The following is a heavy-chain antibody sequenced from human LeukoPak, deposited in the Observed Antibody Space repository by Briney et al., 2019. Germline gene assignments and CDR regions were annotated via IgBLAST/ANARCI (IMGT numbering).Heavy chain of an antibody. CDR2: IYHSGST. CDR3: ARQGLYYYDSSGPDAFDI. CDR1: GGSISSGSYY. D-gene: IGHD3-22*01. J-gene: IGHJ3*02. V-gene: IGHV4-39*01. Sequence: SETLSLTCTVSGGSISSGSYYWSWIRQPAGKGLEWIGSIYHSGSTYYNPSLKSRVTISVDTSKNQFSLKLSSVTAADTAVYYCARQGLYYYDSSGPDAFDIWGQGTMVTVSS.